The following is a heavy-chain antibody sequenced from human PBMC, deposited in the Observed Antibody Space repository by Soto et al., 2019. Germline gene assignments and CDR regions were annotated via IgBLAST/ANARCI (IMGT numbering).Heavy chain of an antibody. D-gene: IGHD6-19*01. J-gene: IGHJ4*02. CDR3: AKSQSGWYLFDY. Sequence: GGSLRLSCAASGFTFSSYAMSWVRQAPGKGLEWVSAISGSGGSTYYADSVKGRFTISRDNSKNTLYLQMNSLRAEDTAVYYIAKSQSGWYLFDYWGQGTLVTVSS. V-gene: IGHV3-23*01. CDR1: GFTFSSYA. CDR2: ISGSGGST.